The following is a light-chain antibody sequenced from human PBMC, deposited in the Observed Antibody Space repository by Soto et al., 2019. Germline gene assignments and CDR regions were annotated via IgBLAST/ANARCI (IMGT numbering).Light chain of an antibody. CDR1: QSVSSNY. J-gene: IGKJ1*01. CDR2: GAS. V-gene: IGKV3-20*01. CDR3: QQYGSSPWT. Sequence: IVLTQSPGTLSLSPWERGTLSCRASQSVSSNYLAWHQQKPGQAPRLLIYGASRRATGIPDRFSGSGSGTDFTLTISRLEPEDFAVYYCQQYGSSPWTFGQGTKVDIK.